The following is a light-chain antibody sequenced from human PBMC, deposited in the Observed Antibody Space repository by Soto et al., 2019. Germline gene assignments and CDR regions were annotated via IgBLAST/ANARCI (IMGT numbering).Light chain of an antibody. J-gene: IGKJ2*01. CDR3: QQYNNWPPYT. Sequence: EIVMTQSPATLSVSPGERATPSCRASQSVGSGLSWYQQKPDQAPRLLIYGASTRATGIPDGFSGSGSGTEFTLTIYSLQAEDSAVYYCQQYNNWPPYTLGQGTK. V-gene: IGKV3-15*01. CDR1: QSVGSG. CDR2: GAS.